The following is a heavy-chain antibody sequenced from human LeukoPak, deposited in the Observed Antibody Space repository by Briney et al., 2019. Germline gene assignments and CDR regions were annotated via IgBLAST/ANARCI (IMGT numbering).Heavy chain of an antibody. Sequence: PSETLSLTCAVYGGSFSGYYWSWIRQPPGKGLEWIGEINHSGSTNYNPSLKSRVTISVDTSKNQFSLKLSSVTAADTAVYYCARETGQQWLVWHPPSSGAIYAFDIWGQGTMVTVSS. V-gene: IGHV4-34*01. J-gene: IGHJ3*02. D-gene: IGHD6-19*01. CDR2: INHSGST. CDR3: ARETGQQWLVWHPPSSGAIYAFDI. CDR1: GGSFSGYY.